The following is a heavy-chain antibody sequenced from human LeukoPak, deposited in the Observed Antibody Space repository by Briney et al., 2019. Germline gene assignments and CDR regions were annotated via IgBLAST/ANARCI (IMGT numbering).Heavy chain of an antibody. D-gene: IGHD1-26*01. Sequence: ASVKVSCKASGYTFTSCDINWVRQATGQGLEWMGWMNPNSGNTGYAQKFQGRVTMTRNTSISTAYMELSSLRSEDTAVYYCARPMGSRRYYYGMDVWGQGTTVTVSS. J-gene: IGHJ6*02. CDR2: MNPNSGNT. V-gene: IGHV1-8*01. CDR1: GYTFTSCD. CDR3: ARPMGSRRYYYGMDV.